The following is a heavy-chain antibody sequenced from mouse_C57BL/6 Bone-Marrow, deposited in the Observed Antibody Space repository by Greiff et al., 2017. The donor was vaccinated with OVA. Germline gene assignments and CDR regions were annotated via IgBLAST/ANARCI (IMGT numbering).Heavy chain of an antibody. V-gene: IGHV14-4*01. CDR1: GFNIKDDY. J-gene: IGHJ4*01. CDR2: IDPENGDT. Sequence: DVQLQESGAELVRPGASVKLSCTASGFNIKDDYMHWVKQRPEQGLEWIGWIDPENGDTEYASKFQGKATITADTSSNTAYLQLSSLTSEDTAVYYCTTPFYGSSYEDAMDYWGQGTSVTVSS. D-gene: IGHD1-1*01. CDR3: TTPFYGSSYEDAMDY.